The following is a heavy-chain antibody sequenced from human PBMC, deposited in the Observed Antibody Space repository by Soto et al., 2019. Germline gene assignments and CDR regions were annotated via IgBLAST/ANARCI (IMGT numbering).Heavy chain of an antibody. V-gene: IGHV1-2*02. Sequence: QLHLVQSGAVVKKPGASVTVSCSASGYPVTAYYMHWVRQAPGRGLEWMGGVNPATGAAKYTQTSQARAPMPRDTPTSTVFTELSTMKSEHTAVFFCARGGGVGVAGSAAFDLWCQGTLVTVSS. CDR3: ARGGGVGVAGSAAFDL. CDR2: VNPATGAA. CDR1: GYPVTAYY. J-gene: IGHJ3*01. D-gene: IGHD3-3*01.